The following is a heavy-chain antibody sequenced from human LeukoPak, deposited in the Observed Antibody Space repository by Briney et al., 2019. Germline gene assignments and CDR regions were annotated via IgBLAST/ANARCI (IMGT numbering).Heavy chain of an antibody. J-gene: IGHJ4*02. CDR1: GFTFSSYW. Sequence: PGGSLTLSCVASGFTFSSYWMSWVRQAPGKGLEWVANIKQDGGEFYYVDAVKGRFTISRDNAKNSLYLQMNRLRADDTAVYYCARARGYSYNPLFDCWGQGTLVTVSS. D-gene: IGHD5-18*01. CDR2: IKQDGGEF. V-gene: IGHV3-7*04. CDR3: ARARGYSYNPLFDC.